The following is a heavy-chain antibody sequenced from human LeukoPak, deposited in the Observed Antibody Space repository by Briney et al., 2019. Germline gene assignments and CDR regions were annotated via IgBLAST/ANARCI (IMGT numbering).Heavy chain of an antibody. J-gene: IGHJ4*02. CDR2: ITWNSGSI. D-gene: IGHD4-23*01. V-gene: IGHV3-9*01. CDR3: ATPPSAHNYCGFDY. CDR1: GFTFDDYA. Sequence: GGSLRLSCAASGFTFDDYAMHWVRQAPGKGLEWVSGITWNSGSIDYADSVKGRFTISRDNAKNSLYLQMNSLRAEDTALYYCATPPSAHNYCGFDYWGQGTLVTVSS.